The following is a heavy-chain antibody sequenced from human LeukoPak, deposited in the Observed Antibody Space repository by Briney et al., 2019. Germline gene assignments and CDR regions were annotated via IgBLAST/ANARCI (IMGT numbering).Heavy chain of an antibody. J-gene: IGHJ5*01. CDR1: GDSISNFY. D-gene: IGHD2-8*01. CDR2: IHYSGNS. CDR3: ALDPNSNWFDF. Sequence: SETLCLTCSVSGDSISNFYWNWIRQPPGKRLEWIGNIHYSGNSNYNPSLQSRVTISIDTSRKQLFLKLSSVTAADTAVYYCALDPNSNWFDFWGQGTLVTVSS. V-gene: IGHV4-59*08.